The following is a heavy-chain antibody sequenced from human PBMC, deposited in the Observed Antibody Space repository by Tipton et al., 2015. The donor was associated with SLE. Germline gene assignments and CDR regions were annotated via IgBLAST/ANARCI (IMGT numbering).Heavy chain of an antibody. CDR3: ASAPGSRSSTVDY. V-gene: IGHV4-59*11. D-gene: IGHD6-6*01. Sequence: TLSLTCSVSGGSIRGHYWSWIRQPPGEGLEWIGYIYNSGDTNYNPSLKSRVTISADTSKNQFSLKLGSVTAADTAIYYCASAPGSRSSTVDYWGQGTLVTVSS. CDR2: IYNSGDT. CDR1: GGSIRGHY. J-gene: IGHJ4*02.